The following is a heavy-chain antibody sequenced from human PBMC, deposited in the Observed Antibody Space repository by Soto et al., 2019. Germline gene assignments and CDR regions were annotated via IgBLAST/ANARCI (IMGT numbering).Heavy chain of an antibody. V-gene: IGHV3-30*04. D-gene: IGHD6-13*01. Sequence: PGGSLRLSCAASGFTFSSYAMHWVRQAPGKGLEWVAVISYDGSNKYYADSVKGRFTISRDNSKNTLYLQMNSLRAEDTAVYYCAKVSRSWYGPFDYWGQGTLVTVSS. CDR3: AKVSRSWYGPFDY. CDR1: GFTFSSYA. CDR2: ISYDGSNK. J-gene: IGHJ4*02.